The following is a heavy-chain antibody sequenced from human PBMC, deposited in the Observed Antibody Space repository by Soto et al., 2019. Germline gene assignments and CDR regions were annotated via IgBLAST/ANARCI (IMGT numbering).Heavy chain of an antibody. CDR2: VSFDGSET. CDR3: ARDLGGYVHLGCRSNY. Sequence: QVQLVESGGDVVQPGASLRLSCAASGFRFSGFAMHWVRQAPGKGLAWVGVVSFDGSETFYVDSVKGRFSISRDDSHNTVFLEMHSLRPEDTGVYYCARDLGGYVHLGCRSNYWGHGTQVNVSS. D-gene: IGHD5-18*01. CDR1: GFRFSGFA. V-gene: IGHV3-30*04. J-gene: IGHJ4*01.